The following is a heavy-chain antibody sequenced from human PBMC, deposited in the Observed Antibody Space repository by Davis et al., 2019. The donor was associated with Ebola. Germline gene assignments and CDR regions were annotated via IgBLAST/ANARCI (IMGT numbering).Heavy chain of an antibody. V-gene: IGHV3-23*01. CDR1: GFIFSSYA. D-gene: IGHD4-17*01. CDR2: ISVRSIT. Sequence: GESPKIPCAASGFIFSSYAMSWVRQAPGKGLEWVSSISVRSITYHADSVKGRFTISRDNSKNTLYLQMNSLRAEDTAVYYSAKVHPPTTVTTGWFDPWGQGTLVTVSS. J-gene: IGHJ5*02. CDR3: AKVHPPTTVTTGWFDP.